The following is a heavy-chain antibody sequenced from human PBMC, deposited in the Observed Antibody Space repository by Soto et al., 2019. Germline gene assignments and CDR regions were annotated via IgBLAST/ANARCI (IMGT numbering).Heavy chain of an antibody. J-gene: IGHJ3*02. Sequence: EVQLLESGGGLVQPGGSLRLSCAASGFTFSSYAMSWVRQAPGKGLEWVSAISSSGGSTYYADSVKGRFTISRDNSKNTLYLQMNSLRAEDTAVYYCAKDQGETLRGATDAFDIWGQGTMVTVSS. CDR3: AKDQGETLRGATDAFDI. CDR2: ISSSGGST. D-gene: IGHD3-10*01. CDR1: GFTFSSYA. V-gene: IGHV3-23*01.